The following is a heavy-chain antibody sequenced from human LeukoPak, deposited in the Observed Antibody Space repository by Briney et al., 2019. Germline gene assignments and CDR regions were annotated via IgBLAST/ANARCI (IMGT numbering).Heavy chain of an antibody. Sequence: SETLSLTCAVYTGPFSGYYWAWIRQPPGEGLEWIGEITHNANTKYNPSLESRVIISVDTSKNQFSLKLNSVTAADTAVYYCARFPVLDTAMAWGEGTLVTVSS. CDR3: ARFPVLDTAMA. V-gene: IGHV4-34*01. CDR1: TGPFSGYY. CDR2: ITHNANT. J-gene: IGHJ5*02. D-gene: IGHD5-18*01.